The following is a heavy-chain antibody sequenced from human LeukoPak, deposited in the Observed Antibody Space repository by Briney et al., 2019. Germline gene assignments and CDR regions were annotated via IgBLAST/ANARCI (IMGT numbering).Heavy chain of an antibody. CDR1: GFTFSAYW. V-gene: IGHV3-7*01. J-gene: IGHJ4*02. CDR2: IKQDGGEK. Sequence: GGSLRLSCAASGFTFSAYWMTWVRQAPGKGLEWVANIKQDGGEKYYVDSVKGRFTISRDNANLYLQVNSLRAEDTAVYYCARAYSGNYRAGDFWGQGTLVTVSS. CDR3: ARAYSGNYRAGDF. D-gene: IGHD1-26*01.